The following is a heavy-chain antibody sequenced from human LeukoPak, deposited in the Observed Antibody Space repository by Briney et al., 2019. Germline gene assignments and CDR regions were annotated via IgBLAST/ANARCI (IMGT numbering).Heavy chain of an antibody. D-gene: IGHD1-26*01. CDR1: GYTFTDYY. V-gene: IGHV1-2*02. Sequence: GASVKVSCKASGYTFTDYYIHWVRQAPGQGLEWMGWINPNSGGTNYAQNLQGRVTMTRDTYITTAYMDLSRLRLDDTAVYYCAVGRRTDFDYWGQGTLGTVSS. CDR3: AVGRRTDFDY. J-gene: IGHJ4*02. CDR2: INPNSGGT.